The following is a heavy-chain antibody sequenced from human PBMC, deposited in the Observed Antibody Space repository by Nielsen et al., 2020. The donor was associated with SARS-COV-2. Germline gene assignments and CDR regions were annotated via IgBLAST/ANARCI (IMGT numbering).Heavy chain of an antibody. J-gene: IGHJ4*02. Sequence: GESLKISCAASGFNFKNYAMNWVRQAPGKGLEWVSVIYSGVNSTYYIDSVKGRFTISRDNSKNTLFLQMNSLRAEDTATYYCAREFGAGAFGFWGQGTQVTVSS. CDR2: IYSGVNST. D-gene: IGHD3-16*01. V-gene: IGHV3-23*03. CDR3: AREFGAGAFGF. CDR1: GFNFKNYA.